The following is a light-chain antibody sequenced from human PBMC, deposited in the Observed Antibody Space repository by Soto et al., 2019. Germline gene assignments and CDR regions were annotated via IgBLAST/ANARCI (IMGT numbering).Light chain of an antibody. Sequence: SSELTQPPSVSVAPGQTARITCGGNNIGSKSVNWYQQKPGQAPVVAVYDDSDRPSGIPERFSGSNSGNTATLTISRVEAGDEADYYCQVWDSTSDHLYVFGTGTKLTVL. CDR3: QVWDSTSDHLYV. J-gene: IGLJ1*01. CDR2: DDS. V-gene: IGLV3-21*02. CDR1: NIGSKS.